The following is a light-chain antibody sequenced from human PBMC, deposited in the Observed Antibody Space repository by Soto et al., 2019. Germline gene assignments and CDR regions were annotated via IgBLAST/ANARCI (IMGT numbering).Light chain of an antibody. CDR3: LLSFSGVEG. CDR2: DTS. J-gene: IGLJ2*01. CDR1: TGAVTSGHY. V-gene: IGLV7-46*01. Sequence: QTVVTQEPSLTVSPGGTVTLTCGSSTGAVTSGHYPYWFQQRPGQAPRTLISDTSNRHSWTPARFSGSLLGGKAALTLSGAQPEDEADYYCLLSFSGVEGFGGGTKLTVL.